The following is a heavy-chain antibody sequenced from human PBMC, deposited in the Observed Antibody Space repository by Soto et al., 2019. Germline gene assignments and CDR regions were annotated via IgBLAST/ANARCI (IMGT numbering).Heavy chain of an antibody. V-gene: IGHV4-31*03. CDR3: ARGRWGTLRGTPMTTVTTVDY. D-gene: IGHD4-4*01. J-gene: IGHJ4*02. Sequence: SETLSLTCTVSGGSISSGGYYWSWIRQHPGKGLEWIGYIYYSGSTYYNPSLKSRVTISVDTSKNQFSLKLSSVTAADRAVYYCARGRWGTLRGTPMTTVTTVDYWGQGTLVTVSS. CDR1: GGSISSGGYY. CDR2: IYYSGST.